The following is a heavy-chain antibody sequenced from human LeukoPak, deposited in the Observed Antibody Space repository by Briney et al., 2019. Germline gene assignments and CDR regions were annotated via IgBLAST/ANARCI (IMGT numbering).Heavy chain of an antibody. D-gene: IGHD2-2*01. V-gene: IGHV4-38-2*01. CDR3: ARHHLHCSSTSCYYYFDY. CDR1: GYSISSGYY. J-gene: IGHJ4*02. Sequence: PSETLSLTCAVSGYSISSGYYWGWIRQPPGKGLEWIGSIYHSGSTYYNPSLKSRVTISVDTSKNQFSLKLCSVTAADTAVYYCARHHLHCSSTSCYYYFDYWGQGTLVTVSS. CDR2: IYHSGST.